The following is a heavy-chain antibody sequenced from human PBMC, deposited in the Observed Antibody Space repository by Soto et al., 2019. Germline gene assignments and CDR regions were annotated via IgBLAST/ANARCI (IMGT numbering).Heavy chain of an antibody. J-gene: IGHJ4*02. CDR3: AATTVNTFDY. CDR2: ISSSGSTI. V-gene: IGHV3-48*03. CDR1: GFTFSSYE. Sequence: QPGWSLRLSCAASGFTFSSYEMNWVRHAPGKGLEWVSYISSSGSTIYYADSVKGRFTISRDNAKNSLYLQMNSLRAEETAVYYCAATTVNTFDYWVQGTLVTVSS. D-gene: IGHD4-17*01.